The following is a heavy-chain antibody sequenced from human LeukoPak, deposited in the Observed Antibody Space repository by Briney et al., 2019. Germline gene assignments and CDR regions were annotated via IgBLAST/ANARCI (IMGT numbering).Heavy chain of an antibody. Sequence: SETLSLTCTVSGGSISSSSYYWSWIRQPPGKGLEWIGEINHSGSTNYNPSLKSRVTISVDMSKNQFSLELTSVTAADTAVYYCARGPASGSNFAWFDPWGQGTLVTVSS. D-gene: IGHD3-10*01. CDR2: INHSGST. V-gene: IGHV4-39*07. CDR3: ARGPASGSNFAWFDP. CDR1: GGSISSSSYY. J-gene: IGHJ5*02.